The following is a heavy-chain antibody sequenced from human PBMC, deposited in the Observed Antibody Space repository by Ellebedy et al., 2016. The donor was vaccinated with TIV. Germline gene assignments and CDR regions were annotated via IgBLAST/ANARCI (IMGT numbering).Heavy chain of an antibody. J-gene: IGHJ5*02. Sequence: SDTLSLTXTVPGYSISSGYYWGWIRQPPGKGLEWIGSIHHSGSTYYNPSLKSRVTISVDTSKNQFSLKLSSVTAADTALYYCASPTLAVAGTENWFDPWGQGTLVTVSS. D-gene: IGHD6-19*01. CDR2: IHHSGST. CDR1: GYSISSGYY. V-gene: IGHV4-38-2*02. CDR3: ASPTLAVAGTENWFDP.